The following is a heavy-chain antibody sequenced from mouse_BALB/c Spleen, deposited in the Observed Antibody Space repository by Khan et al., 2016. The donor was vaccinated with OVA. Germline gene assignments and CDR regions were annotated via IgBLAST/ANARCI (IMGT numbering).Heavy chain of an antibody. Sequence: QVQLKESGPGLVAPSQSLSITCTVSGFSLTSHGVHWVRQPLGKGLEWLGVIWAGGSTNYNSALMSRLSISKDSSKSQVFLKVNSLQTDDTAIYYCARNREPDYFDYWGQGTTLIVSS. CDR2: IWAGGST. V-gene: IGHV2-9*02. CDR3: ARNREPDYFDY. J-gene: IGHJ2*01. CDR1: GFSLTSHG.